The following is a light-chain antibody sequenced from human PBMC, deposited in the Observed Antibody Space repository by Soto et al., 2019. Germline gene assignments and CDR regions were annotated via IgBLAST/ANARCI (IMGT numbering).Light chain of an antibody. CDR2: GAS. CDR3: QQYHNWPPFT. V-gene: IGKV3-15*01. J-gene: IGKJ4*01. CDR1: QTISND. Sequence: EVVMTQSPATVSVSPGEGVTLSCRASQTISNDLAWYQQKPGQAPRLLIYGASTRATGVPARFSGGGSGTEFTLTISSLQSEDFAFYYCQQYHNWPPFTFGGGTKVEIK.